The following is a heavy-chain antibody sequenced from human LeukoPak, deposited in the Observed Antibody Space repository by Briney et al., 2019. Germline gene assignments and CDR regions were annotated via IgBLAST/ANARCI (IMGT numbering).Heavy chain of an antibody. CDR1: GYTFTSYY. V-gene: IGHV1-46*01. Sequence: GASVKVSCKASGYTFTSYYMHWVRQAPGQGLEWMGIINLSGGSTSYAQKFQGRVTMTRDMSTSTVYMELSSLRSEDTAVYYCARGLSLTTVVRYFDWLLSGYWGQGTLVTVSS. J-gene: IGHJ4*02. D-gene: IGHD3-9*01. CDR2: INLSGGST. CDR3: ARGLSLTTVVRYFDWLLSGY.